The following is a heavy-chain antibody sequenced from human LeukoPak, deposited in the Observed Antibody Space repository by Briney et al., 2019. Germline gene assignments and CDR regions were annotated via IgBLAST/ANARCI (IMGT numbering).Heavy chain of an antibody. CDR2: IHHSGST. Sequence: SETLSLTCAVSGVSIVSSYWWNWVRQSPGKGLEWIGQIHHSGSTIYNPSLKSRVTISVDKSRSQLSLKVDSVTAADSAVYYCARDCSGDGCYSRTLAIWGQGTMVIVSS. V-gene: IGHV4-4*02. CDR3: ARDCSGDGCYSRTLAI. J-gene: IGHJ3*02. CDR1: GVSIVSSYW. D-gene: IGHD2-15*01.